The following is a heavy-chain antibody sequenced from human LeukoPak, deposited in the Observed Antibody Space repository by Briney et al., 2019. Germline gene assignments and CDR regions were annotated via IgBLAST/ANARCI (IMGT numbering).Heavy chain of an antibody. Sequence: SVKVSCKASGGTFSSYAISWVRQAPGQGLEWMGRIIPIFGTANYAQKFQGRVTITTDGSTSTAYMELSSLRSEDTAVYYCARDRIVGATVPFDYWGQGTLVTVSS. CDR2: IIPIFGTA. CDR3: ARDRIVGATVPFDY. CDR1: GGTFSSYA. V-gene: IGHV1-69*05. D-gene: IGHD1-26*01. J-gene: IGHJ4*02.